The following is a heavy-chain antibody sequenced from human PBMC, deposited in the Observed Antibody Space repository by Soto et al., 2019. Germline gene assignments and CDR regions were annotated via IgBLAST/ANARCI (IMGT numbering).Heavy chain of an antibody. J-gene: IGHJ6*02. D-gene: IGHD3-3*01. CDR1: GGTFGSYA. V-gene: IGHV1-69*13. CDR2: IIPIFGTA. CDR3: ARWDTYYDFWSGYSDYYYYGMDV. Sequence: SVKVSCKASGGTFGSYAISWVRQAPGQGLEWMGGIIPIFGTANYAQKFQGRVTITADESTSTAYMELSSLRSEDTAVYYCARWDTYYDFWSGYSDYYYYGMDVWGQGTTVTVSS.